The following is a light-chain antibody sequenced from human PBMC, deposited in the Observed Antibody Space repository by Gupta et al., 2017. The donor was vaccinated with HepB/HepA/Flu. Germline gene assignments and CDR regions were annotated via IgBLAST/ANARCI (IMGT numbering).Light chain of an antibody. V-gene: IGKV2-28*01. CDR3: RQALQAPGS. CDR1: QSLLHNNVNSN. Sequence: DIVMTQSPPSLSVSPGEPASISCRSSQSLLHNNVNSNLDWYLQKPGRSPQLLIYLGSNRASGVPDRFSGSGSGTEFTLKISRVEAEDVGVYYCRQALQAPGSFGQGTKLEIK. J-gene: IGKJ2*04. CDR2: LGS.